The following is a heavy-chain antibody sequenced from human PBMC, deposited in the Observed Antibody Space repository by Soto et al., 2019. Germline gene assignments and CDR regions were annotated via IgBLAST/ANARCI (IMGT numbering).Heavy chain of an antibody. CDR3: ARGDHSSGWLRDYYGMDV. V-gene: IGHV3-33*01. Sequence: GGSLRLSCAASGFTFSSYGMHWVRQAPGKGLEWVAVIWYDGSNKYYADSVKGRFTISRDNSKNTLYLQMNSLRAEDTAVYYCARGDHSSGWLRDYYGMDVWGQGTTVTVSS. CDR1: GFTFSSYG. D-gene: IGHD6-19*01. J-gene: IGHJ6*02. CDR2: IWYDGSNK.